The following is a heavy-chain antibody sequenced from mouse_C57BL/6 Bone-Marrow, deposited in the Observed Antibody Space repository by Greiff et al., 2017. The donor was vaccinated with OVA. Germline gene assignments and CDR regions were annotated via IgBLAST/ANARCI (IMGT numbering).Heavy chain of an antibody. Sequence: QVQLQQPGAELVKPGASVKLSCKASGYTFTSYWMQWVKQRPGQGLEWIGEIDPFDSYTKYTQKFKGKATLTVDTSSSTAFMQLSSLSAEYSAVYYCASGGTPFAYWGQGTLVTVSA. CDR2: IDPFDSYT. V-gene: IGHV1-50*01. D-gene: IGHD2-14*01. CDR3: ASGGTPFAY. J-gene: IGHJ3*01. CDR1: GYTFTSYW.